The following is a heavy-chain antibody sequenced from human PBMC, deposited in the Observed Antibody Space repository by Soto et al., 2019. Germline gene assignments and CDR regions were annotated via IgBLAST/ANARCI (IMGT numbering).Heavy chain of an antibody. CDR3: TRGPSGDKVDY. Sequence: QVLLQESGPRLVNPSQTLSLTCTVSGGSIRSASYCWSWVRQSPDQGLEWIGHIYTGGSTYSNPSLKRLFIISIDTSKNQFSLDLTSVSAADTAVYYCTRGPSGDKVDYWGQGTLVTVSS. CDR2: IYTGGST. V-gene: IGHV4-30-4*01. D-gene: IGHD7-27*01. J-gene: IGHJ4*02. CDR1: GGSIRSASYC.